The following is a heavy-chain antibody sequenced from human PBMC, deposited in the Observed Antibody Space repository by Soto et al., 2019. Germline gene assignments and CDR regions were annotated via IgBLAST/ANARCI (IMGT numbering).Heavy chain of an antibody. Sequence: QVQLVESGGVVVQPGRSLRLSCAASGFTFSSDGMHWVRKAPGKGLEWVAVIWYDGRSKYYADSVMGRFTIDRDNSKNTLYMQMNSLSAQETEVYYWASYRKLQQMANYYYGMDLWGQGTTVTVSS. CDR3: ASYRKLQQMANYYYGMDL. CDR2: IWYDGRSK. J-gene: IGHJ6*02. D-gene: IGHD6-13*01. V-gene: IGHV3-33*01. CDR1: GFTFSSDG.